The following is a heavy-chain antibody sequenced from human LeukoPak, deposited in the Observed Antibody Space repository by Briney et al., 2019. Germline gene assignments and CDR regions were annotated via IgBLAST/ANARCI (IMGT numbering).Heavy chain of an antibody. D-gene: IGHD5-18*01. Sequence: ASVKVSCKASGGTFSNYAISWVRQAPGQGLEWMGRIVPILGIANYAQEFQGRLIITADKATSSAYMELSSLRSEDTAVYYCARDQGDNSYGYYAIWYAFDVWGQGTMVTVSS. V-gene: IGHV1-69*04. CDR1: GGTFSNYA. J-gene: IGHJ3*01. CDR2: IVPILGIA. CDR3: ARDQGDNSYGYYAIWYAFDV.